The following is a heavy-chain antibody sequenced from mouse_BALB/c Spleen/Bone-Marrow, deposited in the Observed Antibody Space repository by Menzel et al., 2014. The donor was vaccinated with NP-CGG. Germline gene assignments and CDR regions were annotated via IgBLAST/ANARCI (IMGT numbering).Heavy chain of an antibody. CDR2: IDPNTYYT. CDR3: ARYWDAY. V-gene: IGHV1-7*01. CDR1: GYTFTNYW. D-gene: IGHD4-1*01. Sequence: VKLQESRAELAKPGASVKMSCKASGYTFTNYWMHWVKQRPGQGLEWIGYIDPNTYYTRYNQKFKDKATLTADKSSSTAYLQLNSLTSEDSAVYYCARYWDAYWGQGTLVTVSA. J-gene: IGHJ3*01.